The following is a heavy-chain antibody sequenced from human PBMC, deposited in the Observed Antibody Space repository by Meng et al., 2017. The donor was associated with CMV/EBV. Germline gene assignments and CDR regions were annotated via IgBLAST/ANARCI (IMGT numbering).Heavy chain of an antibody. Sequence: GGSLRLSCAASGFTFSSYAMSWVRQAPGKGLEWVAVISYDGSNKYYADSVKGRFTISRDNSKNTLYLQMNSLRAEDTAVYYCARGRDYDSSGYYGYWGQGTLVTVSS. CDR2: ISYDGSNK. V-gene: IGHV3-30*04. CDR3: ARGRDYDSSGYYGY. J-gene: IGHJ4*02. CDR1: GFTFSSYA. D-gene: IGHD3-22*01.